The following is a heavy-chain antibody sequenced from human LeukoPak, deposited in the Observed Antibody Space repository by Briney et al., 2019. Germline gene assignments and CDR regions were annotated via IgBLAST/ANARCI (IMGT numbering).Heavy chain of an antibody. D-gene: IGHD3-3*01. CDR2: INPSGGST. V-gene: IGHV1-46*01. J-gene: IGHJ6*03. Sequence: ASVKVSRKASGYTFTSYYMHWVRQAPGQGLEWMGIINPSGGSTSYAQKFQGRVTMTRDMSTSTVYMELSSLRSEDTAVYYCARDLTVLRFLEWFQPNYYMDVWGKGTTVTVSS. CDR1: GYTFTSYY. CDR3: ARDLTVLRFLEWFQPNYYMDV.